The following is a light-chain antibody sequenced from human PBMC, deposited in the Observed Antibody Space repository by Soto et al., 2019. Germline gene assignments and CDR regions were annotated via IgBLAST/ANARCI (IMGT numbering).Light chain of an antibody. Sequence: QSALTQPASVSGSPGQSITISCSGTSSDVGRHNAVSWYQQHPGKVPQLMIYNVNIQPSGISDRFSASKSGNMASLTISGLQAEDEADYYCSSYRVGGSYVFGTGTKLTVL. CDR2: NVN. V-gene: IGLV2-14*03. J-gene: IGLJ1*01. CDR3: SSYRVGGSYV. CDR1: SSDVGRHNA.